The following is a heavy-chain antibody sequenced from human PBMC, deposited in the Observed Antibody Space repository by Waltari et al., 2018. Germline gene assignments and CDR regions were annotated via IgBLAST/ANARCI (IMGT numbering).Heavy chain of an antibody. J-gene: IGHJ4*02. V-gene: IGHV4-39*07. CDR1: GGSISSSSYY. CDR2: IYYSGST. D-gene: IGHD1-26*01. CDR3: ARSASWELFDY. Sequence: QLQLQESGPGLVKPSETLSLTCTVSGGSISSSSYYWGWIRQPPGKGLEWIGSIYYSGSTYYNPSLKSRVTISVDTSKNQFSLKLGSVTAADTAVYYCARSASWELFDYWGQGTLVTVSS.